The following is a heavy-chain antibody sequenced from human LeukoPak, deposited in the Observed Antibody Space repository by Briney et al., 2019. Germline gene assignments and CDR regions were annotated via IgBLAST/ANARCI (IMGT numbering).Heavy chain of an antibody. CDR2: ISGSGGST. D-gene: IGHD3-3*01. V-gene: IGHV3-23*01. CDR1: GFTFSSYA. CDR3: AKGTLVDDFWSEIYHFDY. J-gene: IGHJ4*02. Sequence: PGGSLRLSCAASGFTFSSYAMSWVRQAPGKGLEWVSAISGSGGSTYYADSVKGRFTISRDNSKNTLYLQMNSLRAEDTAVYYCAKGTLVDDFWSEIYHFDYWGQGALVAVSS.